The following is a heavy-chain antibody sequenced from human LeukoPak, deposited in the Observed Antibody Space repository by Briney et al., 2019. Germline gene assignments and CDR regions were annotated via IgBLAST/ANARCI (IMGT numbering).Heavy chain of an antibody. V-gene: IGHV3-23*01. CDR2: ISRSGDST. CDR1: GFTFSSYD. Sequence: GGSLRLSCAASGFTFSSYDMSWVRQAPGKGLEWVSAISRSGDSTYYVDSVKGRFTISRDNSKNTLYLQRNSLRAEDTAVYYCALYCSGGRCYPIGGAFDIWGRGTMVTVSS. J-gene: IGHJ3*02. D-gene: IGHD2-15*01. CDR3: ALYCSGGRCYPIGGAFDI.